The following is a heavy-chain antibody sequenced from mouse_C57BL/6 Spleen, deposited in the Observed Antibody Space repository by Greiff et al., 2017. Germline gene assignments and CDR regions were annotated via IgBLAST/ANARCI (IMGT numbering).Heavy chain of an antibody. V-gene: IGHV1-54*01. J-gene: IGHJ3*01. Sequence: QVQLQQSGAELVRPGTSVKVSCKASGYAFTNYLIEWVKQRPGQGLEWIGVINPGSGGTNYNEQFKGKATLTADKSSSTDYMQLSSLTSEDSAVYFCARGYGCRFAYWGQGTLVTVSA. CDR2: INPGSGGT. CDR3: ARGYGCRFAY. D-gene: IGHD2-2*01. CDR1: GYAFTNYL.